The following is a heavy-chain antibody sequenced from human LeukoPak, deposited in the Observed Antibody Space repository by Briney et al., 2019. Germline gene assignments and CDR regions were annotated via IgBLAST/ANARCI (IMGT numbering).Heavy chain of an antibody. CDR2: IYYSGST. V-gene: IGHV4-59*01. J-gene: IGHJ4*02. CDR1: GDSISSYY. D-gene: IGHD4-17*01. Sequence: PSETLSLTCTVSGDSISSYYWSWIRQPPGKGLEWIGYIYYSGSTYYNASLKSRVTISVDTSKNQSSLKLSSVTAADTAVYYCAGAGSTVIHYWGQGTLVTVSS. CDR3: AGAGSTVIHY.